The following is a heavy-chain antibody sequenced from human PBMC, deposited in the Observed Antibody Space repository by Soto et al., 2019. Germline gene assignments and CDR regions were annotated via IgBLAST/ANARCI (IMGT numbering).Heavy chain of an antibody. CDR3: ARLQTMTTVIPSSHPYGMDV. J-gene: IGHJ6*02. CDR1: GFTFSSYS. CDR2: ISSSSSYI. V-gene: IGHV3-21*01. D-gene: IGHD4-4*01. Sequence: GGSLRLSCAASGFTFSSYSMNWVRQAPGKGLEWVSSISSSSSYIYYADSVKGRFTISRDNAKNSLYLQMNSLRAEDTAVYYCARLQTMTTVIPSSHPYGMDVWGQGTTVTVSS.